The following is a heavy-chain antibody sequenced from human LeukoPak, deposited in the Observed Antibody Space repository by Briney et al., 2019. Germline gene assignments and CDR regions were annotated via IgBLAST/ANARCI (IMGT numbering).Heavy chain of an antibody. CDR1: GFTFSSYS. D-gene: IGHD3-22*01. V-gene: IGHV3-21*01. CDR3: AREAGGRVTYYYDSSTRDYFDY. CDR2: ISSSSSYI. J-gene: IGHJ4*02. Sequence: GGSLRLSCAASGFTFSSYSMNWVRQAPGKGLEWVLSISSSSSYIYYADSVKGRFTISRDNAKNSLYLQMNSLRAEDTAVYYCAREAGGRVTYYYDSSTRDYFDYWGQGTLVTVSS.